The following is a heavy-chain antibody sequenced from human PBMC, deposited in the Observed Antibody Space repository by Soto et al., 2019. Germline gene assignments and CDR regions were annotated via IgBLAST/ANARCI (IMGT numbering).Heavy chain of an antibody. Sequence: GESLKISCKGSGYSFTSYWISWVRQMTGKGLEWMGRIDPSDSYTNYSPSFQGHVTISADKSISTAYLQWSSLKASDTAMYYCARQRGAARYYGMDVWGQGTTVTVSS. D-gene: IGHD6-6*01. V-gene: IGHV5-10-1*01. CDR3: ARQRGAARYYGMDV. CDR1: GYSFTSYW. J-gene: IGHJ6*02. CDR2: IDPSDSYT.